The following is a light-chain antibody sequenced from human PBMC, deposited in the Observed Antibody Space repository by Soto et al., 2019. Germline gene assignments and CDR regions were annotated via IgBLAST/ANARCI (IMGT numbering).Light chain of an antibody. CDR3: SSYTTSNTRQIV. CDR2: DVS. J-gene: IGLJ1*01. Sequence: QSVLTQPASVSGSPGQSITISCTGTSSDVGGYNYVSRYQQHPGKAPKFMIYDVSNRPSGVSNRFSGSKSGNTASLTISGLQAEDEADYYSSSYTTSNTRQIVFGTGTKVTV. V-gene: IGLV2-14*01. CDR1: SSDVGGYNY.